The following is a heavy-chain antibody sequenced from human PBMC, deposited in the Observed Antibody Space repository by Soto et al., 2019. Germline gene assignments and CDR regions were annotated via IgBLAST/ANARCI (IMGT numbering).Heavy chain of an antibody. J-gene: IGHJ4*02. V-gene: IGHV1-18*01. Sequence: ASVKVSCKASGYTFTSYGISWVRQAHGQGLEWMGWISAYNGNTNYAQKLQGRVTMTTDTSTSTAYMELRSLRSDDAAVYYCALXGYCSGGSCHLGSYFDYWGQGTLVTVSS. CDR3: ALXGYCSGGSCHLGSYFDY. CDR1: GYTFTSYG. CDR2: ISAYNGNT. D-gene: IGHD2-15*01.